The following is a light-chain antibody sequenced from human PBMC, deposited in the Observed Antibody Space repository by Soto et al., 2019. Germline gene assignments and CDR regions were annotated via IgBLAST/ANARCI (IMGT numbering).Light chain of an antibody. CDR3: QQYNNWPPIT. V-gene: IGKV3-20*01. CDR1: QSVSSSH. J-gene: IGKJ5*01. Sequence: EIGLTQSPGTLSLSPGERATLSCRASQSVSSSHLAWYQQKPGQAPRLLIYGASSRATGIPDRFSGSGSGTDFTLTISSLEPEDFAVYYCQQYNNWPPITFGQGTRLEIK. CDR2: GAS.